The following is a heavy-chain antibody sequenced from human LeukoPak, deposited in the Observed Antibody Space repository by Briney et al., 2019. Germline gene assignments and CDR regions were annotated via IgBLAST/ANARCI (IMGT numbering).Heavy chain of an antibody. D-gene: IGHD3-10*01. CDR3: ARGKGSGSYYYYYYYYMDV. V-gene: IGHV4-38-2*02. Sequence: SETLSLTCTVSGYSISSGYYWGWIRQPPGKGLEWIGSIYHSGSTYYNPSLKSRVTISVDTSKNQFSLKLSSVTAADTAVYYRARGKGSGSYYYYYYYYMDVWGKGTTVTVSS. J-gene: IGHJ6*03. CDR2: IYHSGST. CDR1: GYSISSGYY.